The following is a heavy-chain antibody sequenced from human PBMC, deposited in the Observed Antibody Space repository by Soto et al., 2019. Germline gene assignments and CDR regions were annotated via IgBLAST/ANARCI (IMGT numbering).Heavy chain of an antibody. V-gene: IGHV3-74*01. Sequence: EVKLVESGGGLVQPGGSLRLSCAATGFTFSTNWMHWVRQGPGKGLVWVSRISTDGSSTTYADSVKGRFTISRDNAKNTLYLPMNSLRAEDTAVYYCARATGSNHPFDYWGQGSLVTVSS. CDR1: GFTFSTNW. CDR2: ISTDGSST. J-gene: IGHJ4*02. D-gene: IGHD2-2*01. CDR3: ARATGSNHPFDY.